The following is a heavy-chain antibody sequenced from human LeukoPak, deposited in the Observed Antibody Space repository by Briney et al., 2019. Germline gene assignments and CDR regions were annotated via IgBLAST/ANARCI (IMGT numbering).Heavy chain of an antibody. CDR1: GGTFSSYA. J-gene: IGHJ4*02. CDR3: ARARYGDYGVSDY. V-gene: IGHV1-69*06. Sequence: ASVKVSCKASGGTFSSYAISWVRQAPGQGLEWMGGIVPIFGTANYAQKFQGRVTITADKSTSTAYMELSSLRSEDTAVYYCARARYGDYGVSDYWGQGTLVTVSS. D-gene: IGHD4-17*01. CDR2: IVPIFGTA.